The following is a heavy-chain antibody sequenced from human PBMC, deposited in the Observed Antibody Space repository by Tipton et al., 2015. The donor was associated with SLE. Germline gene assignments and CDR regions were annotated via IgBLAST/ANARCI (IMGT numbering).Heavy chain of an antibody. Sequence: TLPLTCAVSGGSISSNNWWTWVRQSPGKGLEWIGGIYHSGSTNYNPSLKSRVTISVDTSKNQFSLKLSSVTAADTAVYYCARGGLTYGYYYYMDVWGKGTTVTVSS. J-gene: IGHJ6*03. V-gene: IGHV4-4*02. CDR2: IYHSGST. D-gene: IGHD4-17*01. CDR3: ARGGLTYGYYYYMDV. CDR1: GGSISSNNW.